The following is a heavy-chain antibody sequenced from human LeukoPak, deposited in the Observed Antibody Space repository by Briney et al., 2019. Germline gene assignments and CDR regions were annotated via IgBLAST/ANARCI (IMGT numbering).Heavy chain of an antibody. J-gene: IGHJ5*02. CDR1: GYTFTAYA. V-gene: IGHV1-2*02. CDR2: INPNSGGT. D-gene: IGHD6-19*01. CDR3: ARVGWYANNWFDP. Sequence: ASVKVSCKASGYTFTAYAMIWVRQAPGQGLEWMGWINPNSGGTNYAQKFQGRVTMTRDTSISTAYMELSRLRSDDTAVYYCARVGWYANNWFDPWGQGTLVTVSS.